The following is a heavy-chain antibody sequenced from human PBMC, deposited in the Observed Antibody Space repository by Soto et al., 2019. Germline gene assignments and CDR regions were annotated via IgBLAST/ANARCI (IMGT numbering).Heavy chain of an antibody. CDR2: TYYRSRWYN. V-gene: IGHV6-1*01. D-gene: IGHD6-6*01. CDR3: ARVSSSSSIYYYYGMDV. J-gene: IGHJ6*02. Sequence: SQTLSLTCAISGDSVSSNSAAWNWIRQSPSRGLEWLGRTYYRSRWYNDYAVSVKSRITVNPDTSKNQFSLQLTSVTPEDTAVYYCARVSSSSSIYYYYGMDVWGQGTTVTVSS. CDR1: GDSVSSNSAA.